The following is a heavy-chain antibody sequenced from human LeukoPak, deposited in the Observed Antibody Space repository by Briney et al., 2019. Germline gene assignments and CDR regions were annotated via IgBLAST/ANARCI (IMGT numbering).Heavy chain of an antibody. V-gene: IGHV4-59*08. CDR1: GGSTSNYY. J-gene: IGHJ2*01. CDR2: IYNTGSA. Sequence: NASQTLSLTCTVSGGSTSNYYWSWIRQPPGKGLEWIGCIYNTGSAIYNPSLKSRVTISEDTSKNQFSLKLKSVTAADTAVYYCARREDWHFDLWGRGTLVTVSS. CDR3: ARREDWHFDL.